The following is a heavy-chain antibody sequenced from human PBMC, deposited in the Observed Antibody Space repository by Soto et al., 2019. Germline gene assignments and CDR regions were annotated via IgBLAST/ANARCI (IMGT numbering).Heavy chain of an antibody. D-gene: IGHD2-21*01. CDR2: ISGSGGST. CDR3: AKDVTPGSHIEVVIAIRLGAFDI. CDR1: GFTFSSYA. J-gene: IGHJ3*02. Sequence: EVQLLESGGGLVQPGGSLRLSCAASGFTFSSYAMSWVRQAPGKGLEWVSAISGSGGSTYYADSVKGRFTISRDNSKNTLYLQMNSLRAEDTAVYYCAKDVTPGSHIEVVIAIRLGAFDIWGQGTMVTVSS. V-gene: IGHV3-23*01.